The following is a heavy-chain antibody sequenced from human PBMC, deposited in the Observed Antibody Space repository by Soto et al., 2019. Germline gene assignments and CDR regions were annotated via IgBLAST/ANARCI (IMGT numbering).Heavy chain of an antibody. CDR2: VSYSGET. CDR1: GGSVSSGDDY. V-gene: IGHV4-30-4*01. Sequence: QVQLQESGPGLVKPSQTLSLTCTVFGGSVSSGDDYWSWIRQSPGKGLEWIGSVSYSGETDYNPSTKGRIALFVDTAMNQFSWRVSSVTDADTAVYYCARARSGDSVPDWGQGTLVTVSS. J-gene: IGHJ4*02. CDR3: ARARSGDSVPD. D-gene: IGHD4-17*01.